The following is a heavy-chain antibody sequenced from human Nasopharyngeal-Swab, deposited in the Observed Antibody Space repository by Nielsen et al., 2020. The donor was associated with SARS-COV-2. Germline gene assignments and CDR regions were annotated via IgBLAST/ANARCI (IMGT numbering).Heavy chain of an antibody. V-gene: IGHV3-7*01. CDR1: GFTFSSYW. CDR3: ARDWDYYDSSGYSSDYYYGMDV. D-gene: IGHD3-22*01. CDR2: IKQDGSEK. Sequence: GGSLRLSCAASGFTFSSYWMSWVRQAPGKGLEWVANIKQDGSEKYYVDSVKGRFTISRDNAKNSLYLQMNSLRAEDTAVYYCARDWDYYDSSGYSSDYYYGMDVWGQGTTVTVSS. J-gene: IGHJ6*02.